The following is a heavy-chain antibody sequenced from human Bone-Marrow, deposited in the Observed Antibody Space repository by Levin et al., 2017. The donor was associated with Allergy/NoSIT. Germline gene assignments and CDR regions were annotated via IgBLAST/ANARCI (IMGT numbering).Heavy chain of an antibody. CDR3: ARTGIAAAGRTRSHYFDY. CDR2: IFSNDEK. CDR1: GFSLSNARMG. D-gene: IGHD6-13*01. V-gene: IGHV2-26*01. Sequence: SGPTLVKPTETLTLTCTVSGFSLSNARMGVSWIRQPPGKALEWLAHIFSNDEKSYSTSLKSRLTISKDTSKSQVVLTMTNMDPVDTATYYCARTGIAAAGRTRSHYFDYWGQGTLVTVSS. J-gene: IGHJ4*02.